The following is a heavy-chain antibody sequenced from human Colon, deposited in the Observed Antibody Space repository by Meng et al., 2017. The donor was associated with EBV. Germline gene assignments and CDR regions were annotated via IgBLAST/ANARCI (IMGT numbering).Heavy chain of an antibody. CDR3: ARRRGGSGRDC. CDR2: IYHSGST. D-gene: IGHD3-10*01. V-gene: IGHV4-39*01. J-gene: IGHJ4*02. Sequence: QLHPQESGPGLVKPSETLSLTCTVACGSISSSHYYWGWVRQPPGKGLQWIGTIYHSGSTSYNPSLQSRVTMFVDTSKNQFSLMLTSVTATDTAVYFCARRRGGSGRDCWGQGTLVTVSS. CDR1: CGSISSSHYY.